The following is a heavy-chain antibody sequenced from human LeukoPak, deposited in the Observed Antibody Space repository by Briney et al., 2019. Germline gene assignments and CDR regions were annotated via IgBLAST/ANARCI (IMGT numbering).Heavy chain of an antibody. D-gene: IGHD3-22*01. V-gene: IGHV3-30-3*01. CDR2: ISYDGSNK. Sequence: PGRSLRLSCAASGFTFSSYTMHWVRQAPGKGLEWVAVISYDGSNKYYADSVKGRFTISRDNSKNTLYLQMNSLRAEDTAVYYCASSGYYYDSSGLYFDYWGQGTLVTVSS. CDR1: GFTFSSYT. CDR3: ASSGYYYDSSGLYFDY. J-gene: IGHJ4*02.